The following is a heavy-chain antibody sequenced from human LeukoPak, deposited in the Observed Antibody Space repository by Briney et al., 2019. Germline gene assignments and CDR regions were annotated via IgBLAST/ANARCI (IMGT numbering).Heavy chain of an antibody. V-gene: IGHV5-51*01. CDR3: VRPRPFDI. CDR2: IYPGDYDT. CDR1: GYNFNNLW. J-gene: IGHJ3*02. Sequence: GESLKISCTASGYNFNNLWIGWVRQIPGKGLEWMGIIYPGDYDTRYSPSFQGQVTISADKSISTAYLQWSSLKASDTAMYYCVRPRPFDIGGQGTMVTVSS.